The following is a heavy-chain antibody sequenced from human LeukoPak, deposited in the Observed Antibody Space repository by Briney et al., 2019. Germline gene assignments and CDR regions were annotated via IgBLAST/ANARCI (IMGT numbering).Heavy chain of an antibody. D-gene: IGHD5-12*01. V-gene: IGHV3-30-3*01. CDR2: ISYDGSDK. CDR1: GFTFSSYA. CDR3: ARERGYDPSPHDAFDI. J-gene: IGHJ3*02. Sequence: GGSLRLSCAASGFTFSSYAMHWVRQAPGKGLEWVAVISYDGSDKYYADSVKGRFTISRDNSKNTLYLQMNSLRAEDTAVYYCARERGYDPSPHDAFDIWGQGTMVTVSS.